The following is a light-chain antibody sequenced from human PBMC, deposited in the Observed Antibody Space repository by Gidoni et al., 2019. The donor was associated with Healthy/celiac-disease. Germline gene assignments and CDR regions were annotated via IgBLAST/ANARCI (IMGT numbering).Light chain of an antibody. J-gene: IGKJ4*02. Sequence: EIVLTQSPATLSLSPGERATLSCSASQSVSSYLAWSQQKPGQARRLLIYDASNRSTGITARLRSSGSGTYVTLTIRSLGPEEFAVYYSQQRSNWPTKLTFGGGTKVEIK. CDR1: QSVSSY. CDR2: DAS. V-gene: IGKV3-11*01. CDR3: QQRSNWPTKLT.